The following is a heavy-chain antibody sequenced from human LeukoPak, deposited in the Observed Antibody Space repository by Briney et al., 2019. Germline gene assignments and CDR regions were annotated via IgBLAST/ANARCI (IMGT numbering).Heavy chain of an antibody. CDR3: ARVIDQTVPGTWFDP. V-gene: IGHV3-53*01. Sequence: GGSLRLSCAASGFTVSRSYMSWVRQAPGKGLEWVSVIYSDGSTYHADSVKGRFTISRDNSKNTLYLQMNSLRAEDTAVYYCARVIDQTVPGTWFDPWGQGTVVTVSS. CDR2: IYSDGST. D-gene: IGHD6-13*01. CDR1: GFTVSRSY. J-gene: IGHJ5*02.